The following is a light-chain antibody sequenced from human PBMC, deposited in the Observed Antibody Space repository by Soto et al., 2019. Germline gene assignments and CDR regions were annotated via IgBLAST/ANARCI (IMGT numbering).Light chain of an antibody. CDR2: ETS. Sequence: DIQMSHSPSTLSSSLGDTVTITCRASRSLTRWLAWYQQKPGRAPKLLIYETSILQSGVPSRFSGSGSGTDFTLTISGVQPDDIATYYCQQYSTFWTFGQGTKVDIK. V-gene: IGKV1-5*03. J-gene: IGKJ1*01. CDR1: RSLTRW. CDR3: QQYSTFWT.